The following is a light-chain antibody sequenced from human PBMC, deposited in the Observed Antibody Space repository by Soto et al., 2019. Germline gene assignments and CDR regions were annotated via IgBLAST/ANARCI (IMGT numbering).Light chain of an antibody. CDR3: QQLNSYPLT. Sequence: EIVLTQSPGTLSLSPGERATLSCRASQSVSSSYLAWYQQKPGQAPRLLIYGASSRATGIPDRFSGSGSGTDFTLTISRLEPEDFATYYCQQLNSYPLTFGGGTKV. CDR2: GAS. J-gene: IGKJ4*01. V-gene: IGKV3-20*01. CDR1: QSVSSSY.